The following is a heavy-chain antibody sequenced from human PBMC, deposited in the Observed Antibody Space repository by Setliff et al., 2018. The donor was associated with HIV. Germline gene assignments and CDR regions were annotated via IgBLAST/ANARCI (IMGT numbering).Heavy chain of an antibody. D-gene: IGHD1-1*01. V-gene: IGHV1-18*01. Sequence: ASVKVSCKASGYIFTDQYITWVRQAPGQGLEWMGWISPHNGNTKYGEKFQARVTMTADTSTTTAYMELRSLTSDDTAMYYCAKGYTWSVVGALDVWGQGTRVTVSS. CDR2: ISPHNGNT. CDR3: AKGYTWSVVGALDV. J-gene: IGHJ3*01. CDR1: GYIFTDQY.